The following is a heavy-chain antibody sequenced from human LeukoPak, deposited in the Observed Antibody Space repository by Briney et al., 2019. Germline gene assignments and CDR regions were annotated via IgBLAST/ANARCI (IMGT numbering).Heavy chain of an antibody. CDR3: ARLVRDCSGDRCYFNAFNI. CDR1: GYSFTSYW. V-gene: IGHV5-51*01. D-gene: IGHD2-15*01. Sequence: GESLKISCKGSGYSFTSYWIGWVRQMPGKGLEWMGIIYPGDSDTRYSPSFQGQVTISADKSISTAFLQWSSLKASGTAMYYCARLVRDCSGDRCYFNAFNIWGQGTMVTVSS. J-gene: IGHJ3*02. CDR2: IYPGDSDT.